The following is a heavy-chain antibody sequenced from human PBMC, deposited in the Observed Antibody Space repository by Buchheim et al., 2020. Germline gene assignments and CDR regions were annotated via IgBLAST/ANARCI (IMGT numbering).Heavy chain of an antibody. CDR1: GYTFTSYD. J-gene: IGHJ6*02. Sequence: QVQLVQSGAEVKKPGASVKVSCKASGYTFTSYDINWVRQATGQELEWMGWMNPNSGNTGYAQKFQGRVTMTRNTSISTAYMELSSLRSEDTAVYYCARSVVYYDFWSGYLGYYYYGMDVWGQGTT. V-gene: IGHV1-8*01. CDR2: MNPNSGNT. CDR3: ARSVVYYDFWSGYLGYYYYGMDV. D-gene: IGHD3-3*01.